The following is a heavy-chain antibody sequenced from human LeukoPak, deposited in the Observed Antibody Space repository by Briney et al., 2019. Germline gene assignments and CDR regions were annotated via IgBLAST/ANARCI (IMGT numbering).Heavy chain of an antibody. D-gene: IGHD2-15*01. CDR1: GYSFTSYW. CDR2: IYPGDSDT. V-gene: IGHV5-51*01. Sequence: GESLKISCQGSGYSFTSYWIGWVRQMPGKGLEWMGIIYPGDSDTRYSPSFQGQVTISADKSISTAYLQWSSLKASDTAMYYCARRDCSGGSCFYYFDYRGQGTLVTVSS. J-gene: IGHJ4*02. CDR3: ARRDCSGGSCFYYFDY.